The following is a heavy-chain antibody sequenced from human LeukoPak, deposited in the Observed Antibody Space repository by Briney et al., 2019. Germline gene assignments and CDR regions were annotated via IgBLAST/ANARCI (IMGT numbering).Heavy chain of an antibody. Sequence: SETLSLTCTVSGDSINTKSYYWGWIRQPPGKGLEWIGGIYYSGNTYYNPSLKSRVTLSIDTSKNQFSLRLSSVTAADTAVYYCARHSYGTFDYWGQGTLVTVSS. V-gene: IGHV4-39*01. CDR3: ARHSYGTFDY. CDR1: GDSINTKSYY. CDR2: IYYSGNT. J-gene: IGHJ4*02. D-gene: IGHD5-18*01.